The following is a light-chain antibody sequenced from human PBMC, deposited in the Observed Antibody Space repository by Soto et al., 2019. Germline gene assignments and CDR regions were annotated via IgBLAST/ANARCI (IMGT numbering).Light chain of an antibody. V-gene: IGLV1-44*01. CDR3: AAWDDRLNGVG. CDR2: SSN. Sequence: QSVLTQPPSASGTPGQRVTISCSGSSSNIGSNSVNWYQQLPGTAPKLLMYSSNQRPSGVTDRFSGSKSGTSASLAISGLESEDEADYDCAAWDDRLNGVGFGGGTQLTVL. CDR1: SSNIGSNS. J-gene: IGLJ2*01.